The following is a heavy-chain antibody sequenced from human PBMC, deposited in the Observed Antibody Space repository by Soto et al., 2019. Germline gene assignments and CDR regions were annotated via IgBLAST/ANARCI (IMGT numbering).Heavy chain of an antibody. CDR3: ARTRMDIVATIFNNWFDP. Sequence: SGPTLVNPTQTLTLTCTFSGFSLSTSGMCVSWIRQPPGKALEWLARIDWDDDKYYSTSLKTRLTISKDTSKNQVVLTMTNMDPVDTATYYCARTRMDIVATIFNNWFDPWGQGTLVTVSS. D-gene: IGHD5-12*01. CDR1: GFSLSTSGMC. J-gene: IGHJ5*02. CDR2: IDWDDDK. V-gene: IGHV2-70*11.